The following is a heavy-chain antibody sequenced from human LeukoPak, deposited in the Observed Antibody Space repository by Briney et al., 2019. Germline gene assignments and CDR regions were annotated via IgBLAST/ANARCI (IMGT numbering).Heavy chain of an antibody. D-gene: IGHD1-7*01. CDR3: ASSTTGTKHRLSYLRLNY. CDR1: GGSFSGYY. V-gene: IGHV4-34*01. J-gene: IGHJ4*02. Sequence: SETLSLTCAVYGGSFSGYYWSWIRQPPGKGLEWIGEINHSGSTNYNPSLKSRVTISVDTSKNQFSLKLSSVTAAGTAVYYCASSTTGTKHRLSYLRLNYWGQGTLVTVSS. CDR2: INHSGST.